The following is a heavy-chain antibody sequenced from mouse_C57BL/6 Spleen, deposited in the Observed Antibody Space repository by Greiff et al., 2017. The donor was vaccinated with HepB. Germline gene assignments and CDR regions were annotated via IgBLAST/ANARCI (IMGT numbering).Heavy chain of an antibody. V-gene: IGHV1-85*01. J-gene: IGHJ1*03. CDR2: IYPRDGST. CDR1: GYTFTSYD. Sequence: VQVVESGPELVKPGASVKLSCKASGYTFTSYDINWVKQRTGQGLEWIGWIYPRDGSTKYNEKFTGKATLTVGTSSSTAYMELHSLTSEDSAVYFCVYYYGSSSSWYFDVWGTGTTVTVSS. D-gene: IGHD1-1*01. CDR3: VYYYGSSSSWYFDV.